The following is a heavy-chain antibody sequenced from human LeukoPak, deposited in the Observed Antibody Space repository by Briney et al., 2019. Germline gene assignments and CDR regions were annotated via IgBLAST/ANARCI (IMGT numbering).Heavy chain of an antibody. CDR3: ARAADYYYYDSTGYYMDV. Sequence: GGSLRLSCAASGFTFSSYEMNWVRQAPGKGLEWVSYISSSGSTIYYADSVKGRFTISRDNAKNSLYLQMNSLRAEDTAVYYCARAADYYYYDSTGYYMDVWGKGTTVTVSS. CDR2: ISSSGSTI. J-gene: IGHJ6*03. D-gene: IGHD3-22*01. V-gene: IGHV3-48*03. CDR1: GFTFSSYE.